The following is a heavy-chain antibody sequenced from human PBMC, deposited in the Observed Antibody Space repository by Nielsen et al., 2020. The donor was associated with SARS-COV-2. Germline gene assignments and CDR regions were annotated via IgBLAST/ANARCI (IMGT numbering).Heavy chain of an antibody. CDR2: ISSSGSTI. J-gene: IGHJ6*02. Sequence: WIRQPPGKGLEWVSYISSSGSTIYYADSVKGRFTISRDNAKNSLYLQMNSLRAEDTAVYYCASSLYYYGMDVWGQGTTVTVSS. V-gene: IGHV3-48*03. CDR3: ASSLYYYGMDV.